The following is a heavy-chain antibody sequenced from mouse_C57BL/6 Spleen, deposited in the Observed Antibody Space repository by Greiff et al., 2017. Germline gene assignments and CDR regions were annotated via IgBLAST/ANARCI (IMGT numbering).Heavy chain of an antibody. CDR1: GFSLTSYG. D-gene: IGHD2-4*01. CDR3: ARTIYYDYENAMDY. Sequence: VQLQQSGPGLVQPSQSLSITCTVSGFSLTSYGVHWVRQSPGKGLEWLGVIWSGGSTNYNAAFISRLSISNDNYKCQVFFKMNSLPANDTAIYYCARTIYYDYENAMDYRGEGTSGTVSS. CDR2: IWSGGST. J-gene: IGHJ4*01. V-gene: IGHV2-2*02.